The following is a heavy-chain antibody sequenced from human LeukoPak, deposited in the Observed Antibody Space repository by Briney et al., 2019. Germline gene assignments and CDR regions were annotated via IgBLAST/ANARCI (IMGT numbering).Heavy chain of an antibody. CDR2: IYYSGSI. V-gene: IGHV4-61*05. D-gene: IGHD1-7*01. J-gene: IGHJ2*01. CDR3: ARPVTELTDWYFDL. CDR1: GGSISSTSYY. Sequence: SETLSLTCTVSGGSISSTSYYWGRIRQPPGKGLEWIGYIYYSGSIKYNPSLKSRVTISVDTSKNQFSLKLSSVTAADTAVYYCARPVTELTDWYFDLWGRGTLVTVSS.